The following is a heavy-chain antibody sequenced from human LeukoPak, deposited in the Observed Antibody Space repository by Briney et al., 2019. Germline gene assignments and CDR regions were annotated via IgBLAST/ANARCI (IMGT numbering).Heavy chain of an antibody. CDR2: ISSDSRTV. CDR1: GFTFSNAW. CDR3: VRGGAARPDN. Sequence: GGSLRLSCAASGFTFSNAWMNWVRQAPGKGLEWLSYISSDSRTVDYADSVKGRWTISRDNARNSVFLQMDFLRPEDTAVYHCVRGGAARPDNWGRGTLVSVSS. J-gene: IGHJ4*02. V-gene: IGHV3-48*01. D-gene: IGHD6-6*01.